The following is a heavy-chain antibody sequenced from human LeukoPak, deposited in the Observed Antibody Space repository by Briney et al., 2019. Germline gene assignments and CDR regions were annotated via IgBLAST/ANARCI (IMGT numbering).Heavy chain of an antibody. CDR2: ISYQGRNK. CDR1: GFTFSSFA. CDR3: ARGQHRVTSSDDSFDI. Sequence: GRSLRLSCAASGFTFSSFAKHWVRQAPGKGLEWVAVISYQGRNKYYADSVKGRFTISRDNSENTLYLQMNSLRTEDTAMYYCARGQHRVTSSDDSFDIWGQGTMVTVSS. D-gene: IGHD3-22*01. J-gene: IGHJ3*02. V-gene: IGHV3-30*04.